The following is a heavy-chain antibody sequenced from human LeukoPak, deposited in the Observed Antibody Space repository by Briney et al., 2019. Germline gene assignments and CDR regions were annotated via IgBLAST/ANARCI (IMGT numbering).Heavy chain of an antibody. CDR1: GFTVSSNY. CDR3: AKASTYYDILTVYYFYYYFDY. V-gene: IGHV3-66*01. CDR2: IYSGGST. D-gene: IGHD3-9*01. J-gene: IGHJ4*02. Sequence: GGSLRLSCAASGFTVSSNYMSWVRQAPGKGLEWVSVIYSGGSTYYADSVKGRFTISRDNSKNTLYLQMNSLRAEDTAVYYCAKASTYYDILTVYYFYYYFDYWGQGTLVTVSS.